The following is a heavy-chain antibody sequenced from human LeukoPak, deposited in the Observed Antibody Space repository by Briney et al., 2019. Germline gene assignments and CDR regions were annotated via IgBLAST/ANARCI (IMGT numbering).Heavy chain of an antibody. D-gene: IGHD3-10*01. CDR3: ARLIYYGSGRTYFFDS. CDR2: IYPSDSET. Sequence: GESLKISCKGSGYSFNTFWIGWVRQTPETGLEWMGNIYPSDSETKYKQSFQGQVTMSVDKSINTAYLRLSSLKASDTAMYYCARLIYYGSGRTYFFDSWGQGTQVTVSS. V-gene: IGHV5-51*01. CDR1: GYSFNTFW. J-gene: IGHJ4*02.